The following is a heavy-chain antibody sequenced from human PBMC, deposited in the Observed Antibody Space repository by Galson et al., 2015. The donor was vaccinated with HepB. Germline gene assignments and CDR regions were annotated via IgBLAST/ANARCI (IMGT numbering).Heavy chain of an antibody. J-gene: IGHJ4*02. V-gene: IGHV3-7*01. Sequence: SLRLSCAASGFTFSSYWMSWVRQAPGKGLEWVANIKQDGSEKYYVDSVKGRFTISRDNAKNSLYLQMNSLRAEDTAVYYCARAPGGYPLLFDYWGQGTLVTVSS. CDR2: IKQDGSEK. CDR3: ARAPGGYPLLFDY. CDR1: GFTFSSYW. D-gene: IGHD3-22*01.